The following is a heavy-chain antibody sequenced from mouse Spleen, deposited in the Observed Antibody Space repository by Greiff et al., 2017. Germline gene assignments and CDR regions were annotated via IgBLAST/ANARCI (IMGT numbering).Heavy chain of an antibody. Sequence: EVKLVESGGGLVKPGGSLKLSCAASGFTFSSYAMSWVRQTPEKRLEWVAAINSNGGSTYYPDTVKDRFTISRDNAKNTLYLQMSSLRSEDTALYYCARHYYDGSYVDYWGQGTTLTVSS. CDR3: ARHYYDGSYVDY. CDR2: INSNGGST. J-gene: IGHJ2*01. D-gene: IGHD1-1*01. CDR1: GFTFSSYA. V-gene: IGHV5-6-2*01.